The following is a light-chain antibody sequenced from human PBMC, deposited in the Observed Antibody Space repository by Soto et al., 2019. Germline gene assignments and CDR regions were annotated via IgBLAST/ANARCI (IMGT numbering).Light chain of an antibody. CDR1: QGIRDS. V-gene: IGKV1-27*01. CDR3: HKHDSPPRT. Sequence: DIQMTQSPTSLSASIGDRVTITCRANQGIRDSLAWYQQKPGKVPKLLIRAASTLQSGVPSRFSGSGSGTDFTLTISSLQPEDGASYYCHKHDSPPRTSGKGTKVEIK. CDR2: AAS. J-gene: IGKJ1*01.